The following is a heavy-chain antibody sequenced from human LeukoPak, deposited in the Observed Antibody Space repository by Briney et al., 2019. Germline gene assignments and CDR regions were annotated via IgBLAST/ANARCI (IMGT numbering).Heavy chain of an antibody. CDR1: GGTFSSYA. V-gene: IGHV1-69*04. CDR3: ARIWEVGWYAY. J-gene: IGHJ4*02. D-gene: IGHD6-19*01. Sequence: SVKVSCKASGGTFSSYAISWVRQAPGQGLEWMGRIIPIFGIANYAQKFQGRVTITADKSTSTAHMELSSLRSEDTAVYYCARIWEVGWYAYWGQGTLVTVSS. CDR2: IIPIFGIA.